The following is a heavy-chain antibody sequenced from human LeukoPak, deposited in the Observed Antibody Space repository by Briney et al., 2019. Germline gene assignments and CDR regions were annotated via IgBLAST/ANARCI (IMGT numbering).Heavy chain of an antibody. D-gene: IGHD3-10*01. CDR2: IKQDGTET. CDR1: GFTFSSYW. CDR3: ARDKDGSADY. Sequence: GGSLRLSCAASGFTFSSYWMNWVRQAPGKGLEWVAIIKQDGTETFYVDSVKGRFTISRDNVKNSLYLQMNSLRAEDTAVYYCARDKDGSADYWGQGTLVTVSS. V-gene: IGHV3-7*01. J-gene: IGHJ4*02.